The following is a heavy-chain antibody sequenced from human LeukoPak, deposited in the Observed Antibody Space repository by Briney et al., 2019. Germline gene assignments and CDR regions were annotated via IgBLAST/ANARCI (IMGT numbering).Heavy chain of an antibody. J-gene: IGHJ4*02. CDR3: AKDRSAGTGYFDY. D-gene: IGHD6-13*01. Sequence: GGSLRLSCAPSGLTFSSHAMSWVRQAPGNGLEWVSAISGSGGSTYYADSVKGRFTISRDNSKNTLYLQMNSLRAEDTAVYYCAKDRSAGTGYFDYWGQGTLVTVSS. CDR2: ISGSGGST. CDR1: GLTFSSHA. V-gene: IGHV3-23*01.